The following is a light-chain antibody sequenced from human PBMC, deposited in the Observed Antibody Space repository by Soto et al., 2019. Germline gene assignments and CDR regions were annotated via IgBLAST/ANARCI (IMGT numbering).Light chain of an antibody. Sequence: QSALTQPASVSGSPGQSITIPCTGTSSDIGAYNYVSWYQQHPGKAPKLMIFEVSNRPSGISNRFSGSKSGNTASLTISGLQAEDEADYYCSSYIPICTLVFGTGTKVTVL. CDR2: EVS. J-gene: IGLJ1*01. CDR3: SSYIPICTLV. V-gene: IGLV2-14*01. CDR1: SSDIGAYNY.